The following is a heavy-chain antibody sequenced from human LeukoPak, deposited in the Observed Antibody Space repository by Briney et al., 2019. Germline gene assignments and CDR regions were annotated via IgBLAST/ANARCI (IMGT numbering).Heavy chain of an antibody. J-gene: IGHJ4*02. Sequence: PGGSLRLSCVVSGVTFRNYAMTWVRQAPGKGLEWVSSIDSSGGFTYYADSVKGRFTISRDNSKNTPYLQVNSLRAEDTAVYYCAKLGNSAVDYWGQGTLVTVSS. D-gene: IGHD4-23*01. CDR1: GVTFRNYA. CDR2: IDSSGGFT. CDR3: AKLGNSAVDY. V-gene: IGHV3-23*01.